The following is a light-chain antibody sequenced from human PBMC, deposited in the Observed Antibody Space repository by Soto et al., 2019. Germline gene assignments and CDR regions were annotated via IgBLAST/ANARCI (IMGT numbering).Light chain of an antibody. J-gene: IGLJ1*01. CDR3: SSYAGSTRYV. CDR2: EVS. Sequence: QSALTQPPFASGSPGQSVTISCTGTSSDVGGYNYVSWYQQHPGKAPKLMIYEVSKRPSGVPDRFSGSKSGNTASLTVSGLQAEDEADYYCSSYAGSTRYVFGTGTKVTVL. V-gene: IGLV2-8*01. CDR1: SSDVGGYNY.